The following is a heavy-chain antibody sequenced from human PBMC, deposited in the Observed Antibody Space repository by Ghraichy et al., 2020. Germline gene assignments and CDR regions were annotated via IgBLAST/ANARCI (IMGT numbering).Heavy chain of an antibody. D-gene: IGHD3-22*01. CDR1: GFTFFNYA. CDR3: AKRRDSYDSTGYYGDTEDAFDI. V-gene: IGHV3-23*01. CDR2: ITGSGVTT. Sequence: GGSLRLSCEASGFTFFNYAMSWVRQAPGKGLEWVAGITGSGVTTYYPASVKGRFTVSRDNDKNEMYLQMNSLRVDDTATYFCAKRRDSYDSTGYYGDTEDAFDIWGQGTIVIVSS. J-gene: IGHJ3*02.